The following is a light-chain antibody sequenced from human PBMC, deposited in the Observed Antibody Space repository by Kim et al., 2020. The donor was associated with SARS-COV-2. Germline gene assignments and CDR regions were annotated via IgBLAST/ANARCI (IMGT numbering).Light chain of an antibody. V-gene: IGLV2-8*03. CDR1: TRDIGDYNY. CDR2: EVT. CDR3: CSYAGNNIVV. J-gene: IGLJ2*01. Sequence: GRSVTNSCTGTTRDIGDYNYVSWYRRYPGRAPQLIISEVTKRPSGVPNRFFGSKSGNTASLTVSWLQADDEAHYYCCSYAGNNIVVFGGGTQLTVL.